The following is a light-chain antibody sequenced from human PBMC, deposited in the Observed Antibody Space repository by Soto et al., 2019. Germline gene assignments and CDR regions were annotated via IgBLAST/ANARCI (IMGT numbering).Light chain of an antibody. J-gene: IGLJ2*01. CDR3: QSWGTGIPV. CDR1: SGHSSYG. CDR2: VNSDGSH. V-gene: IGLV4-69*01. Sequence: QPVLTQSPSASASRGASVKLTCTLSSGHSSYGIAWHQQQPEKGPRYLMKVNSDGSHSKGDGIPDRFSGSSSGAERYLSISSLQPEDEADYYCQSWGTGIPVFGGGTKLTVL.